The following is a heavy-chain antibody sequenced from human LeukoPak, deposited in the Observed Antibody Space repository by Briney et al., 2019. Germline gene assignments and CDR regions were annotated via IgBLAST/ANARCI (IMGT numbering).Heavy chain of an antibody. D-gene: IGHD3-10*01. CDR2: IYNDGRT. V-gene: IGHV3-66*01. Sequence: GGSLRLASAPSGFTVSSNHMSWVRQPPGQVRLECVSTIYNDGRTFYTGSVTGRFTISRDNSKNTLYLQMNSLRAEDTAVYYCARGQIYGTGSYFFDHWGQGTLVTVSS. CDR3: ARGQIYGTGSYFFDH. J-gene: IGHJ4*02. CDR1: GFTVSSNH.